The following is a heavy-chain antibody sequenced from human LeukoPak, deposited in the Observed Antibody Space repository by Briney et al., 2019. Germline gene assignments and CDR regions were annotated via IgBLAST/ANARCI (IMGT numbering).Heavy chain of an antibody. CDR3: AKSGIAAAGQRGYFDY. CDR2: MSNDGSNK. CDR1: GFTFSTYG. D-gene: IGHD6-13*01. V-gene: IGHV3-30*18. J-gene: IGHJ4*02. Sequence: GRSLRLSCAASGFTFSTYGIHWVRQAPGKGLEWVAVMSNDGSNKYYADSVKGRFTISRDNSKNTVYLQMNSLRGEDTAVYYCAKSGIAAAGQRGYFDYWGQGTLVTVSS.